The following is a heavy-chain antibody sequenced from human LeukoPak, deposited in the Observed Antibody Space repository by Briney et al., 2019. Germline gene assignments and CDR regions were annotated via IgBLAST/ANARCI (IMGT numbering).Heavy chain of an antibody. J-gene: IGHJ6*02. Sequence: GGSLRLSCAASGFAFSSYNMNWVRQAPGKGLEWISYIGSSGSPTHYADSVGGRFTISRDNAKNSLYLQMNSLRDEDTAVYFCARRPYSDTSGRLSDVWGQGTTVTVPS. CDR3: ARRPYSDTSGRLSDV. D-gene: IGHD3-22*01. CDR2: IGSSGSPT. V-gene: IGHV3-48*02. CDR1: GFAFSSYN.